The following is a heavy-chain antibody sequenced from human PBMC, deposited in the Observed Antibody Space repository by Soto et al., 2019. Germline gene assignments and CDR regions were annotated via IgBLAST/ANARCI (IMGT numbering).Heavy chain of an antibody. Sequence: GESLKISCQGSGYAFSIYCIAWVRQRPWKGLEWMGIIYPGDSDTRYSPSFQGQVTISVDKSITTAYLQWSSLKASDTAMYYCARGYCTATICDPWFDPWGQGTLVTVSS. V-gene: IGHV5-51*01. CDR2: IYPGDSDT. CDR1: GYAFSIYC. CDR3: ARGYCTATICDPWFDP. D-gene: IGHD2-8*02. J-gene: IGHJ5*02.